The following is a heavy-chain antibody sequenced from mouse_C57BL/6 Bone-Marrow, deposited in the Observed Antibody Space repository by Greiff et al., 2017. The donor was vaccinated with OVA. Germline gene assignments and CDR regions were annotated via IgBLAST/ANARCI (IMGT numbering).Heavy chain of an antibody. CDR1: GYTFTSYW. CDR3: AKKSLLWLRRGFDY. V-gene: IGHV1-55*01. D-gene: IGHD2-2*01. Sequence: QVQLQQPGAELVKPGASVKMSCKASGYTFTSYWITWVKQRPGQGLEWIGDIYPGSGSTNYNEKFKSKATLTVDTSSSTAYMQLSSLTSEDSAVYYCAKKSLLWLRRGFDYWGQGTTLTVST. CDR2: IYPGSGST. J-gene: IGHJ2*01.